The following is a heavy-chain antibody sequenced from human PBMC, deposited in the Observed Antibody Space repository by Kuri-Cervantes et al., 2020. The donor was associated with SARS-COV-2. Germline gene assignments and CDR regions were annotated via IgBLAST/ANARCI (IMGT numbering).Heavy chain of an antibody. CDR1: GYTFTGYY. CDR2: INPNIGGT. J-gene: IGHJ4*02. D-gene: IGHD5-18*01. Sequence: ASVKVSCRASGYTFTGYYIHWVRQAPGQGLEWMGWINPNIGGTNYAQKLQGWVTMTRDTSISTAYMELSRLRSDDTAVYYCARGLVRAMAYYFDYWGQGTLVTVSS. CDR3: ARGLVRAMAYYFDY. V-gene: IGHV1-2*04.